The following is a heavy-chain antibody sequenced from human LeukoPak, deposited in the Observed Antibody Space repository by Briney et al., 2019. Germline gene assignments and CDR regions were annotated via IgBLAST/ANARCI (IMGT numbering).Heavy chain of an antibody. J-gene: IGHJ5*01. CDR3: ARDGRIAVAGAPNWFDS. Sequence: PSETLSLTCIVSGGSINSYYWSWIRQPPGEGLEWIGYIYYSGSTNYNPSFKSRVTISVDTSKNQFSLKLSSVTAADTAVYYCARDGRIAVAGAPNWFDSWGQGTLVTVSS. CDR1: GGSINSYY. CDR2: IYYSGST. V-gene: IGHV4-59*01. D-gene: IGHD6-19*01.